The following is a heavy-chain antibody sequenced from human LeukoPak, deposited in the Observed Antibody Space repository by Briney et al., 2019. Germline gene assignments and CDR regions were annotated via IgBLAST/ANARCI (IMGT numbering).Heavy chain of an antibody. Sequence: PGGSLRLSCAASGFTFSSSWMTWVRQAPGKGLEWVASIREDGSEKTSVDSVKGRFTISRDNAKNSLYLQMNSLRAEDTAVYYCARDAELLSQVYYFDYWGQGTLVTVSS. J-gene: IGHJ4*02. CDR1: GFTFSSSW. V-gene: IGHV3-7*03. CDR3: ARDAELLSQVYYFDY. D-gene: IGHD1-26*01. CDR2: IREDGSEK.